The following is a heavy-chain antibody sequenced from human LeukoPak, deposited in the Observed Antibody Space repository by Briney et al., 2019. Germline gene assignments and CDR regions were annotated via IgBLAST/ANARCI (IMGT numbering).Heavy chain of an antibody. CDR2: LYSDGNT. J-gene: IGHJ4*02. CDR3: ARGVEPLAANTLAY. D-gene: IGHD1-14*01. Sequence: GGSLRLPGAASGFTVITNDMTWVRQAPGKGLEWVSVLYSDGNTKYADSVQGRFTISRDNSKNTLYLEMNSLSPDDTAVYYCARGVEPLAANTLAYWGQGTLVTVSS. CDR1: GFTVITND. V-gene: IGHV3-53*01.